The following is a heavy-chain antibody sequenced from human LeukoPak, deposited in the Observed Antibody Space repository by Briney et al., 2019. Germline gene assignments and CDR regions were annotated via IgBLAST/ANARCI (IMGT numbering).Heavy chain of an antibody. CDR2: ISGSGGST. V-gene: IGHV3-23*01. Sequence: GGSLRLSCAASGFTFSSYAMSWVRQAPGKGLEWVSAISGSGGSTYYADSVKGRFTISRDNSKNTLYLQMNSLRAEVTAVYYCAKGGAVAGTSGYWGQGTLVTVSS. CDR1: GFTFSSYA. CDR3: AKGGAVAGTSGY. J-gene: IGHJ4*02. D-gene: IGHD6-19*01.